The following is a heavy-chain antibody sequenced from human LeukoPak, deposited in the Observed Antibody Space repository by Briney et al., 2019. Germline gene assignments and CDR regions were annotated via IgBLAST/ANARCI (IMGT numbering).Heavy chain of an antibody. CDR1: GFTFSTYS. CDR3: ARDTTGYSSSWFFWNWFDP. CDR2: ISSSSSYI. D-gene: IGHD6-13*01. J-gene: IGHJ5*02. V-gene: IGHV3-21*01. Sequence: PGGSLRLSCAASGFTFSTYSMNWVRQAPGKGLEWVSSISSSSSYIYYADSVKGRFTISRDNAKNSLYLQVNSLRAEDTAVYYCARDTTGYSSSWFFWNWFDPWGQGTLVTVSS.